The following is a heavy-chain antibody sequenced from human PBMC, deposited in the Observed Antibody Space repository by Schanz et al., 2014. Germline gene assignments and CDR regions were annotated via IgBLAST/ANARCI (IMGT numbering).Heavy chain of an antibody. CDR3: AAGGGFLIDY. J-gene: IGHJ4*02. CDR2: IYYDGGLR. V-gene: IGHV3-33*01. D-gene: IGHD2-15*01. CDR1: GFTFSNYG. Sequence: QVQLVESGGGVVQPGGSLRLSCAASGFTFSNYGIHWVRQAPGKGLEWVAVIYYDGGLRFFADSVRGRVTISRDNSNNMVYLQMNSLRAEDTAVYYCAAGGGFLIDYWGQGTLVTVSS.